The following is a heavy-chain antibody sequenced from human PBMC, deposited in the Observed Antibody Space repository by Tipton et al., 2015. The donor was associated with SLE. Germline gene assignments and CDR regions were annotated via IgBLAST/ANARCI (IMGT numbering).Heavy chain of an antibody. D-gene: IGHD3-22*01. J-gene: IGHJ4*02. CDR3: AKNMNYYESSGYCDH. V-gene: IGHV3-9*01. CDR1: GFTFDDYA. CDR2: ISWNSESK. Sequence: SLRLSCTASGFTFDDYAMHWVRQVPGKGLEWVSGISWNSESKVYADSVRGRFTISRDSAKNSLYLQMNSLTTEDTAFYYCAKNMNYYESSGYCDHWGRGTLVTVSS.